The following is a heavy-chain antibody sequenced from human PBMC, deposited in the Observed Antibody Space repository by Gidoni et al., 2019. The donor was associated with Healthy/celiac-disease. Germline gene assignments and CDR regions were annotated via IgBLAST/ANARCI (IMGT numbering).Heavy chain of an antibody. Sequence: QVQLQESGPGLVKPSQTLSLTCTVSGGSISSGDYYWSWIRQPPGKGLEWIGYIYYSGSTYYNPSLKSRVTISVDTSKNQFSLKLSSVTAADTAVYYCARETHYYDSRHPSRAFDIWGQGTMVTVSS. V-gene: IGHV4-30-4*01. CDR2: IYYSGST. J-gene: IGHJ3*02. CDR1: GGSISSGDYY. CDR3: ARETHYYDSRHPSRAFDI. D-gene: IGHD3-22*01.